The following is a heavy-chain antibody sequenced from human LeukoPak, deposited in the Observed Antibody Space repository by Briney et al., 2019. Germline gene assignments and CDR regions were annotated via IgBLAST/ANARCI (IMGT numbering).Heavy chain of an antibody. CDR3: ATGITVTTGGFDP. V-gene: IGHV4-61*01. CDR2: IYYSGST. CDR1: GGSVSSGSYY. Sequence: SETLSLTCTVSGGSVSSGSYYRSWIRQPPGKGLEWIGYIYYSGSTNYNPSLKSRVTISVDTSKNQFSLKLSSVTAADTAVYYCATGITVTTGGFDPWGQGTLVTVSS. D-gene: IGHD4-17*01. J-gene: IGHJ5*02.